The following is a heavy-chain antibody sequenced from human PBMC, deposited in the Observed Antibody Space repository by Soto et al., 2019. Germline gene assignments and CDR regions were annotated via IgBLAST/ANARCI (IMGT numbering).Heavy chain of an antibody. Sequence: QVQLVESGGGVVQPGRSLRLSCAASGFTFTPYGMHWVRQAPGKGLEGVAVISYDGSNKYYADSVKGRFTISRDNSKNTLYLQMNSLRAEDTALYYCAKGARVVAASPTDYWGQGTLVTVSS. D-gene: IGHD2-15*01. CDR2: ISYDGSNK. CDR1: GFTFTPYG. V-gene: IGHV3-30*18. CDR3: AKGARVVAASPTDY. J-gene: IGHJ4*02.